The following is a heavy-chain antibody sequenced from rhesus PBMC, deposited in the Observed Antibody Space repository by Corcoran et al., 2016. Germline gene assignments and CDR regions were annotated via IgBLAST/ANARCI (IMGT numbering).Heavy chain of an antibody. CDR1: GFTFSSYD. CDR2: ISYTGKTI. CDR3: TRTQPVQSIDY. V-gene: IGHV3-136*01. D-gene: IGHD5-24*01. J-gene: IGHJ4*01. Sequence: EVQLVESGGGLVQPGGSLRLSCAASGFTFSSYDMSWVRQAPGKGLEWVSYISYTGKTITTADSVESRSTISRDHAKNSLSLQMSSLRAEDTAVYYCTRTQPVQSIDYWGQGVLVTVSS.